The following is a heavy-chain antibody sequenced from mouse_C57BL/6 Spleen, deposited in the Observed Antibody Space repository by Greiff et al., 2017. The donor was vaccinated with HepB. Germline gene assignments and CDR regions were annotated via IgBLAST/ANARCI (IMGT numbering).Heavy chain of an antibody. Sequence: EVMLVESGGGLVQPGGSLSLSCAASGFTFTDYYMSWVRQPPGKALEWLGFIRNKANGYTTEYSASVKGRFTISRDNSQSILYLQMNALRAEDSATYYCARGGDPAWFAYWGQGTLVTVSA. CDR3: ARGGDPAWFAY. J-gene: IGHJ3*01. V-gene: IGHV7-3*01. CDR1: GFTFTDYY. CDR2: IRNKANGYTT. D-gene: IGHD3-3*01.